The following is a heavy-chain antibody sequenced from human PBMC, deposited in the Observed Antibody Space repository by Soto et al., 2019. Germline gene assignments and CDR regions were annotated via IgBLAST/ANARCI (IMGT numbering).Heavy chain of an antibody. CDR1: GYTCTSYA. CDR2: VNAGNGNT. D-gene: IGHD6-6*01. Sequence: ASLKVSCKASGYTCTSYAMHLVRQAPGQRLEWMGWVNAGNGNTKYSQKFQGRVTITRDTSASTAYMELSSLRSEDTAVYYCAREAIEYSSSVYGMDVWGQGTTVTVSS. CDR3: AREAIEYSSSVYGMDV. J-gene: IGHJ6*02. V-gene: IGHV1-3*01.